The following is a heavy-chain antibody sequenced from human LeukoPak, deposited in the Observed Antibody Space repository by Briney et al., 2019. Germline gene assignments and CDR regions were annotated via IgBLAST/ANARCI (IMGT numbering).Heavy chain of an antibody. CDR1: GGSINSYY. J-gene: IGHJ4*02. CDR3: ARAYYDILTDYYTHFDY. CDR2: IYYSGST. Sequence: SETLSLTCTVSGGSINSYYWSWIRQPPGKGLEWIGYIYYSGSTNYNPSLKSRVTISVDTSKNQFSPKLSSVTAADTAVYYCARAYYDILTDYYTHFDYWGQGTLVTVSS. D-gene: IGHD3-9*01. V-gene: IGHV4-59*01.